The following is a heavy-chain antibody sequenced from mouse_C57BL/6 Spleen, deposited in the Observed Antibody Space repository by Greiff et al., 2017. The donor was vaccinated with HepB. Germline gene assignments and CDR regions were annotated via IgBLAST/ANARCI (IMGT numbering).Heavy chain of an antibody. J-gene: IGHJ4*01. CDR2: ISSGSSTI. V-gene: IGHV5-17*01. CDR1: GFTFSDYG. CDR3: ARTTTTVVADYAMDY. Sequence: EVQRVESGGGLVKPGGSLKLSCAASGFTFSDYGMHWVRQAPEKGLEWVAYISSGSSTIYYADTVKGRFTISRDNAKNTLFLQMTSLRSEDTAMYYCARTTTTVVADYAMDYWGQGTSVTVSS. D-gene: IGHD1-1*01.